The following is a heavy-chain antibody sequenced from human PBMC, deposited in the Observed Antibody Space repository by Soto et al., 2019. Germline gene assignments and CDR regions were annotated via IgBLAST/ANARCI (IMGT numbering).Heavy chain of an antibody. D-gene: IGHD3-22*01. Sequence: PSETLSLTCTVSGGSIRSSSDYWGWIRQPPGKGLEWIGSIYYSGSTYYNPSLKSRVTISVDTSKNQFSLKLGSVTAADTAVYYCATGVAAEHFYDSSGYFSDDYWGQGTQVTVSS. CDR2: IYYSGST. CDR1: GGSIRSSSDY. V-gene: IGHV4-39*01. J-gene: IGHJ4*02. CDR3: ATGVAAEHFYDSSGYFSDDY.